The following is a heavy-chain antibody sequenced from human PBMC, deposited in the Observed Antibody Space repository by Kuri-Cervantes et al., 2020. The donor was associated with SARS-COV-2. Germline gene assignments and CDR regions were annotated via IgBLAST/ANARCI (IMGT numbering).Heavy chain of an antibody. D-gene: IGHD2-2*01. CDR3: ARTDIVVVPAADIVARRVDDY. Sequence: ASVKVSCKDSGYTFYDYYIHWVRQAPGQGLEWMGWINPNSGGTNYAQKFQGRVTMTRDTSISTAYMVLSRLRSDDTAVYYGARTDIVVVPAADIVARRVDDYWGQGTLVTVSS. J-gene: IGHJ4*02. CDR2: INPNSGGT. CDR1: GYTFYDYY. V-gene: IGHV1-2*02.